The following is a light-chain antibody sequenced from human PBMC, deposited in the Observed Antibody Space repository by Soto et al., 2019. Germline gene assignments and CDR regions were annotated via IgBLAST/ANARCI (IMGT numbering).Light chain of an antibody. V-gene: IGKV1-5*03. CDR2: KAS. Sequence: DIQMTQSPSTLSASVGDRVTITCRASQSISSWLAWYQQKPGKAPKLLIYKASSLESGVPSRFSGSWSGTEFTLTISSLQPDDFATYYCQQFHSFSPTCGQGTKVEIK. CDR3: QQFHSFSPT. CDR1: QSISSW. J-gene: IGKJ1*01.